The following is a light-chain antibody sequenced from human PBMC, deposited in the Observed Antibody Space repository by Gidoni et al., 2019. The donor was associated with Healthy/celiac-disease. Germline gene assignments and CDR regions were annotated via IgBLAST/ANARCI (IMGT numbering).Light chain of an antibody. V-gene: IGKV3-15*01. CDR2: GAS. J-gene: IGKJ2*01. CDR1: QSVSRN. Sequence: EIVMTQSPATLSVSPGERATLSCRASQSVSRNLAWYQQQPGQAPRLLIYGASTRATGIPARFSGSGSWTEFTLTISSLQSEDFAVYYCQQYNNWPYPFGQGTKLEIK. CDR3: QQYNNWPYP.